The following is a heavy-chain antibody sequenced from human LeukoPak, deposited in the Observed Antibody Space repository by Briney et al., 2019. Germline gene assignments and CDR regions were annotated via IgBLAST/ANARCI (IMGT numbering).Heavy chain of an antibody. CDR2: IIPIFGTA. CDR3: ARGAYGSGSYYSPLDFDY. J-gene: IGHJ4*02. V-gene: IGHV1-69*13. CDR1: GGTSSSYA. Sequence: SVKVSCKASGGTSSSYAISWVRQAPGQGLEWMGGIIPIFGTANYAQKFQGRVTITADESTSTAYMELSSLRSEDTAVYYCARGAYGSGSYYSPLDFDYWGQGTLVTVSS. D-gene: IGHD3-10*01.